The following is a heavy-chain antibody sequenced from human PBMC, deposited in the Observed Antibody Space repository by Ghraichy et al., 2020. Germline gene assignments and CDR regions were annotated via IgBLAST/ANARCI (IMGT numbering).Heavy chain of an antibody. V-gene: IGHV3-23*01. J-gene: IGHJ4*02. D-gene: IGHD3-3*01. CDR3: AKDDPFWSGVDY. Sequence: GESLNISCAASGFTFSSYAMSWVRQAPGKGLEWVSAISGSGGSTYYADSVKGRFTISRDNSKNTLYLQMNSLRAEDTAVYYCAKDDPFWSGVDYWGQGTLVTVSS. CDR2: ISGSGGST. CDR1: GFTFSSYA.